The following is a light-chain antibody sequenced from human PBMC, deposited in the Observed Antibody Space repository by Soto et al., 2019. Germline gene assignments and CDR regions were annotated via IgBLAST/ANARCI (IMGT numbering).Light chain of an antibody. Sequence: QSVLTQPASVSGSPGQSITISCTGTSSDVGGYNSVSWYRQDPGKAPKLMIYDVTNRPSGVSNRFSGSKSGNTASLTISGLQAEDEADYYCAAWDDSLNGVLFGGGTKVTVL. CDR2: DVT. J-gene: IGLJ2*01. V-gene: IGLV2-14*01. CDR3: AAWDDSLNGVL. CDR1: SSDVGGYNS.